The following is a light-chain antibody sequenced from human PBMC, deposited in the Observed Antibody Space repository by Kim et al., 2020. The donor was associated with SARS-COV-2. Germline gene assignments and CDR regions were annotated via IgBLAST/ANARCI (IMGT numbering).Light chain of an antibody. V-gene: IGLV3-21*04. Sequence: PGKTARITCGGTSIGSKRVHWDQEKPGQAPVLVISYDSDRPSGIPERFSGSNSGNTATLTISRVEAGDEADYYCQVWDSSSDHRVVFGGGTQLTVL. J-gene: IGLJ2*01. CDR1: SIGSKR. CDR3: QVWDSSSDHRVV. CDR2: YDS.